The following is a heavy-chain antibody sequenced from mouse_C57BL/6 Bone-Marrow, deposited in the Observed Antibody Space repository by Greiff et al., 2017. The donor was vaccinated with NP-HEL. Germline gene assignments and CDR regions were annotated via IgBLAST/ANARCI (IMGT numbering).Heavy chain of an antibody. CDR1: GYTFTTYW. D-gene: IGHD1-1*01. V-gene: IGHV1-50*01. CDR3: ARKAYYGRSYEFAY. CDR2: IDPSDSYT. Sequence: VQLVESGAELVKPGASVKLSCKASGYTFTTYWMQWVKQRPGQGLEWIGEIDPSDSYTNYNQKFKGKATLTVDTSSSTANMQLSSLTSADSAVYYCARKAYYGRSYEFAYWGQGTLVTVSA. J-gene: IGHJ3*01.